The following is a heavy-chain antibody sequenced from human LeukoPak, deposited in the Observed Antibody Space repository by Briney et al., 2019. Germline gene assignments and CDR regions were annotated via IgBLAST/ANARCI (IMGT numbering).Heavy chain of an antibody. CDR1: GFTFSSYG. D-gene: IGHD5-18*01. J-gene: IGHJ5*02. CDR2: ISGSGGST. V-gene: IGHV3-23*01. Sequence: GGSLRLSCAASGFTFSSYGMSWVRQAPGKGLEWVSAISGSGGSTYYADSVKGRFTISRDNSKNTLYLQMNSLRAEDTAVYYCARGGEGYSYILSWGQGTLVTVSS. CDR3: ARGGEGYSYILS.